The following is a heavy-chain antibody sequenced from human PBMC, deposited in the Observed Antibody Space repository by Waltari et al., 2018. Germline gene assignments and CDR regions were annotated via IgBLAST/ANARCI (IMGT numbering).Heavy chain of an antibody. CDR3: AKMSSSSGGGDY. CDR1: GFTFSSYG. CDR2: ISYDGSNK. D-gene: IGHD6-6*01. V-gene: IGHV3-30*18. Sequence: QVQLVESGGGVVQPGRSLRLSCAASGFTFSSYGMHWVRQAPGKGLEGVAVISYDGSNKDYADSVKGRFTISRDNSKNTLYLQMNSLRAEDTAVYYCAKMSSSSGGGDYWGQGTLVTVSS. J-gene: IGHJ4*02.